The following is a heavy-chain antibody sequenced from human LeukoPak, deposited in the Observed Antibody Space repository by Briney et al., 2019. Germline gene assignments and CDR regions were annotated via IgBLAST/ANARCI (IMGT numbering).Heavy chain of an antibody. CDR3: TTFYHEYSPY. CDR1: GFSFMNAW. V-gene: IGHV3-15*01. Sequence: GGSLRLSCAASGFSFMNAWMIWVRQAPGKGLEWVGRIKSNADGGTPDYAAPARGKFTVSRDDSKNTLYLQMNSLKTEDTAVYYCTTFYHEYSPYWGRGTLVTVSS. CDR2: IKSNADGGTP. D-gene: IGHD2/OR15-2a*01. J-gene: IGHJ4*02.